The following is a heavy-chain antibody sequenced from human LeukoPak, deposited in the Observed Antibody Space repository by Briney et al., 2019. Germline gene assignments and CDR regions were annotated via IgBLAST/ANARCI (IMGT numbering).Heavy chain of an antibody. D-gene: IGHD6-19*01. CDR1: GFTFSSYD. CDR2: VRYDGSNK. CDR3: AKESPTGYSGAWYRHYFDY. J-gene: IGHJ4*02. V-gene: IGHV3-30*02. Sequence: GGSLRLSCAASGFTFSSYDIHWVRQAPGKGLEWVAFVRYDGSNKYYADSVKGRFTISRDNSKNTLYLQLNSLRVEDTAVYYCAKESPTGYSGAWYRHYFDYWGQGTLVTVSS.